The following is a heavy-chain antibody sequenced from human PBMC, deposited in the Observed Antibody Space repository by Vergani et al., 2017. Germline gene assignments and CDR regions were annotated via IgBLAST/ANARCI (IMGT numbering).Heavy chain of an antibody. CDR2: IDHTGRP. V-gene: IGHV4-34*01. CDR1: GGSFTSYH. D-gene: IGHD4-11*01. CDR3: ARVNTETNGHLYYYYYMDV. Sequence: QVQLQQWGGGLLKPSETLSLTCVVNGGSFTSYHWTWIRQSPGEELEWVGDIDHTGRPDYNPSLKSRLTMSVDKSRTQFSLTLNSVTATDTAIYFCARVNTETNGHLYYYYYMDVWGQGTAVTVS. J-gene: IGHJ6*03.